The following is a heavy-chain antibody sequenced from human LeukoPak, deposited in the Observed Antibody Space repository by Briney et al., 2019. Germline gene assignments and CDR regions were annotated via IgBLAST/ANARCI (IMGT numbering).Heavy chain of an antibody. CDR3: ARQPTDTVRRWGWNYYYYYYMDV. CDR2: IYPGDSDT. V-gene: IGHV5-51*01. Sequence: GESLKISCKGSGYSFTSYWIGWVRQMPGKGLEWMGIIYPGDSDTRYSPSFQGQVTISADKSISTAYLQWSSLKASDTAMYYCARQPTDTVRRWGWNYYYYYYMDVWGKGTTVTVSS. J-gene: IGHJ6*03. D-gene: IGHD2-21*01. CDR1: GYSFTSYW.